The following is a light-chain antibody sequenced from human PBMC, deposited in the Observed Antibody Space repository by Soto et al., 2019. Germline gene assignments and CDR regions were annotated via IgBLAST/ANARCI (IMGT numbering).Light chain of an antibody. CDR2: GAS. CDR3: QQYNNWPPKT. CDR1: QSVSSSY. V-gene: IGKV3-15*01. Sequence: EIVLTQSPATLSLSPGERATLSCRASQSVSSSYLAWYQQKPGQAPRLLIYGASTRATGIPARFSGSGSGTEFTLTISSLQSEDFAVYYCQQYNNWPPKTFGQGTKVDI. J-gene: IGKJ1*01.